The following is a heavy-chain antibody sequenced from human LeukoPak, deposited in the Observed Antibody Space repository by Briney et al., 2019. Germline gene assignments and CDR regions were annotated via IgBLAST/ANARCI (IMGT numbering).Heavy chain of an antibody. CDR3: ARDLRPSHFDX. V-gene: IGHV3-21*01. CDR2: ISSSSSYI. J-gene: IGHJ4*02. Sequence: GGSLRLSCAASGFTFSSYSMNWVRQAPGKGLEWVSSISSSSSYIYYADSVKGRFTISRDNAKNSLYLQMNSLRAEDTAVYYCARDLRPSHFDXXXXGXLXXVSS. D-gene: IGHD6-6*01. CDR1: GFTFSSYS.